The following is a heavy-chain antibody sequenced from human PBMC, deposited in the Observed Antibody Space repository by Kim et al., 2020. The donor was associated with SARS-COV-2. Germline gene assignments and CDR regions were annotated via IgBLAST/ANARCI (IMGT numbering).Heavy chain of an antibody. Sequence: YAQKLQGRVTMTTDTSTSTAYMELRSLRSDDTAVYYCAREDSSGYYPFDYWGQGTLVTVSS. CDR3: AREDSSGYYPFDY. J-gene: IGHJ4*02. D-gene: IGHD3-22*01. V-gene: IGHV1-18*01.